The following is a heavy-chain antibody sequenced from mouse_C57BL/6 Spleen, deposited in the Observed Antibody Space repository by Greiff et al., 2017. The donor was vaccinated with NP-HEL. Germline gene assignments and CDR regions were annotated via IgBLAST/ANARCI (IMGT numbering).Heavy chain of an antibody. CDR2: IWSGGST. J-gene: IGHJ2*01. D-gene: IGHD2-4*01. V-gene: IGHV2-2*01. Sequence: VQLKQSGPGLVQPSQSLSITCTVSGFSLTSYGVHWVRQSPGKGLEWLGVIWSGGSTDYNAAFISRLSISKDNSKSQVFFKMNSLQADDTAIYYCAREGDYDGGYFDYWGQGTTLTVSS. CDR3: AREGDYDGGYFDY. CDR1: GFSLTSYG.